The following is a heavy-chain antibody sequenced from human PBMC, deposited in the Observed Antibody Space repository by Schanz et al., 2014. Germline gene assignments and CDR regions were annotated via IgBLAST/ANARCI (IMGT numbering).Heavy chain of an antibody. CDR3: VPMSIAAH. Sequence: EVQLVESGGGLVKPGGSLRLSCAASGFTFSNYSKNWVRQAPGKGLEWVSSISSTSSYIFYADSVKGRFTISRDNAKNSLYLQMNSLRAEDTAVYYCVPMSIAAHWGQGTLVTVSS. V-gene: IGHV3-21*01. CDR2: ISSTSSYI. J-gene: IGHJ4*02. D-gene: IGHD6-6*01. CDR1: GFTFSNYS.